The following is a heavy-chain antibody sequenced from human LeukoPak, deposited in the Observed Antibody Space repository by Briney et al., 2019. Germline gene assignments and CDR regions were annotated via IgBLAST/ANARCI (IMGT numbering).Heavy chain of an antibody. V-gene: IGHV6-1*01. CDR2: IYYRSKWYS. D-gene: IGHD3-9*01. J-gene: IGHJ4*02. CDR3: GRAEHDWGSDY. Sequence: SQTLTLTCAISGDSVSGNRATWNWLRQSPSRGLEWLGRIYYRSKWYSDYAVSVKGRITINPDTSKNQFSLLLNSVTPEDTAVYFCGRAEHDWGSDYWGQGTLVTVSS. CDR1: GDSVSGNRAT.